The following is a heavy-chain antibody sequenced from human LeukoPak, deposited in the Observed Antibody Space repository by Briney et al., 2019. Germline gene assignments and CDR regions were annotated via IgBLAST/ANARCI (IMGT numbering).Heavy chain of an antibody. Sequence: SETLSLTCAVYGGSFSGYYWSWIRQPPGKGLEWIGEINHSGSTNYNPSLKSRVTISVDTSKNQFSLKLSSVTAADTAVYYCASLSNCGGDCYPYYYYYMDVWGKGTTVTVSS. D-gene: IGHD2-21*02. CDR1: GGSFSGYY. V-gene: IGHV4-34*01. CDR3: ASLSNCGGDCYPYYYYYMDV. J-gene: IGHJ6*03. CDR2: INHSGST.